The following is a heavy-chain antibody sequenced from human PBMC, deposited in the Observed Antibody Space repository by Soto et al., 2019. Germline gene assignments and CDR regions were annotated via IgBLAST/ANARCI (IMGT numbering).Heavy chain of an antibody. V-gene: IGHV3-23*01. D-gene: IGHD4-17*01. CDR3: AKAPSLGSTVTTHYYFDY. CDR2: ISGGGGST. CDR1: GFTFSSCA. Sequence: GGSLRLSCAASGFTFSSCAMNWVRQAPGKGLEWVSIISGGGGSTYYAGSVKGRFSISRDNSKNTLYLQMNSLRAEDTAVYYCAKAPSLGSTVTTHYYFDYWGQGTLVTVSS. J-gene: IGHJ4*02.